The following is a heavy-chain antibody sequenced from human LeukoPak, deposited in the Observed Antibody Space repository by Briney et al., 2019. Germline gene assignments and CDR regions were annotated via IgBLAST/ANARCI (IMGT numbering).Heavy chain of an antibody. V-gene: IGHV3-20*04. D-gene: IGHD3-10*01. CDR1: GFTFDDYG. J-gene: IGHJ6*03. CDR3: ARDRPYYGSGSYYKGYYYYYYMDV. CDR2: INWNGGST. Sequence: GGSLRPSCAASGFTFDDYGMSWVRQAPGKGLEWVSGINWNGGSTGYADSVKGRFTISRDNAKNSLYLQMNSLRAEDTALYYCARDRPYYGSGSYYKGYYYYYYMDVWGKGTTVTVSS.